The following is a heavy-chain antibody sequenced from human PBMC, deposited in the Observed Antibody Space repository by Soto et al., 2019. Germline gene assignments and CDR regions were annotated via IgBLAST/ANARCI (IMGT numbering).Heavy chain of an antibody. J-gene: IGHJ6*02. V-gene: IGHV3-30*18. CDR3: AKDLGATHYYYGMDV. CDR2: MSYDGSNK. Sequence: QVQLVESGGGVVQPGRSLRLSCAASGFTFSSYGMHWVRQAPGKGLEWVAVMSYDGSNKYYADSVKGRFTISRDNSKNTLYLQMNSLRAEDTAVYYCAKDLGATHYYYGMDVWGQGTTVTVSS. CDR1: GFTFSSYG. D-gene: IGHD1-26*01.